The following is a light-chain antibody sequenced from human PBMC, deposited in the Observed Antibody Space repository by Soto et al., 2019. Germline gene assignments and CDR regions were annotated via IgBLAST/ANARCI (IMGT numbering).Light chain of an antibody. V-gene: IGKV1-39*01. CDR3: QQIYSAPLT. CDR2: AAS. CDR1: QSTTTY. Sequence: DIQMTQSPSSLSASVGDRVTITCRASQSTTTYLNWYRQKPGKAPKLLIYAASSLQSGVPSRFSGSGSETEFTLSISSLQPEDFATYFCQQIYSAPLTFGGGTKV. J-gene: IGKJ4*01.